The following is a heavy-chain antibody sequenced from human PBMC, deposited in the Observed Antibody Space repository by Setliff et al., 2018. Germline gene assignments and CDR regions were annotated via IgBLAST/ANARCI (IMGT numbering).Heavy chain of an antibody. Sequence: GGSLRLSCAASGFTFSSYTMNWVRQAPGQGLEWVSSIDSSSTWIYYADSVKGRFTISRDNAKNSLYLQMNSLRGDDAAVYYCASDPSYASSLYYYLEVWGKGTTVTVSS. CDR2: IDSSSTWI. V-gene: IGHV3-21*01. D-gene: IGHD6-13*01. CDR1: GFTFSSYT. CDR3: ASDPSYASSLYYYLEV. J-gene: IGHJ6*03.